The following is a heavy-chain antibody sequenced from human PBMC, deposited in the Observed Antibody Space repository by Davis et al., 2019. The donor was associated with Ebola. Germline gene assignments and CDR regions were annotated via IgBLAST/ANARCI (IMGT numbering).Heavy chain of an antibody. CDR1: GYTFTSYG. Sequence: ASVKVSCKASGYTFTSYGISWVRQAPGQGLEWMGWISAYNGNTNYAQKLQGRVTMTTDTSTSTVYMELSSLRSEDTAVYYCARGAVVPAVPYYYGMDVWGQGTTVTVSS. D-gene: IGHD2-2*01. V-gene: IGHV1-18*01. CDR3: ARGAVVPAVPYYYGMDV. CDR2: ISAYNGNT. J-gene: IGHJ6*02.